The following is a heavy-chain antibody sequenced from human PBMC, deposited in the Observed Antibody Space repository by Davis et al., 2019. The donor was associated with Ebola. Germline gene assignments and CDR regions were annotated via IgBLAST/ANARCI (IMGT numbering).Heavy chain of an antibody. CDR3: ATGGARYFQH. CDR2: ISGSGNTI. CDR1: GFTFSDYY. V-gene: IGHV3-11*01. Sequence: PGRSLRLSCAASGFTFSDYYMSWIRQAPGKGLEWISYISGSGNTIKYADSVKDRFTISRDNAKKSLSLLMTSLRVEDTAVYYCATGGARYFQHWGQGTLVTISS. J-gene: IGHJ1*01.